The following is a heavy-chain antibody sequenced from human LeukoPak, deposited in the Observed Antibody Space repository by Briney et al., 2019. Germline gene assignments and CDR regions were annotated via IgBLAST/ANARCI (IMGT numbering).Heavy chain of an antibody. CDR2: INAGNANT. D-gene: IGHD2-8*01. Sequence: ASVKVSCKASGGTFSSYAISWVRQAPGQRLEWMGWINAGNANTKYSQDFQGRVTITKDTSATTAYMELSSLRSEDMAVYYCAGDHCTNGVCYKGTLDYWGQGALVTVSS. J-gene: IGHJ4*02. CDR1: GGTFSSYA. CDR3: AGDHCTNGVCYKGTLDY. V-gene: IGHV1-3*03.